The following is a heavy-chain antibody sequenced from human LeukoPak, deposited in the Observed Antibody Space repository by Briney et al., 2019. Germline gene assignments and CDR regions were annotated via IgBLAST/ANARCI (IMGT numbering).Heavy chain of an antibody. CDR1: GGSISSYY. Sequence: PSETLSLTCTLSGGSISSYYWSWIRQPPGKGLEWIGYIYYSGSTNYNPSLKSRVTISVDTSKNQFSLKLSSVTAADTAVYYCARYPIVVVVAATPGHAFDIWGQGTMVTVSS. CDR3: ARYPIVVVVAATPGHAFDI. V-gene: IGHV4-59*08. CDR2: IYYSGST. D-gene: IGHD2-15*01. J-gene: IGHJ3*02.